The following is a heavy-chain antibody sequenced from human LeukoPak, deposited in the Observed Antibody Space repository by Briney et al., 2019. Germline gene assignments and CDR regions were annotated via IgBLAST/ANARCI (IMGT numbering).Heavy chain of an antibody. D-gene: IGHD6-19*01. V-gene: IGHV1-46*01. CDR1: GYTFTIYY. CDR2: FNPSGDTT. Sequence: ASVKVSCKASGYTFTIYYMHWVRQAPGQGLEWLGIFNPSGDTTSYAQKFQGRVTMTRDTSTSTFYMELSSLRSEDTAVYYCARVGHSSGCFYWGQGTLVTVSS. J-gene: IGHJ4*02. CDR3: ARVGHSSGCFY.